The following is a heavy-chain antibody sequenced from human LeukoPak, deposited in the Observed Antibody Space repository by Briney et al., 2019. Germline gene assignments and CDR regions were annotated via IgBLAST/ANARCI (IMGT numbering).Heavy chain of an antibody. CDR1: GYTFTGYY. V-gene: IGHV1-2*02. CDR3: ARGSSDYPRYFDY. D-gene: IGHD3-22*01. Sequence: GASVKVCCKASGYTFTGYYMHWVRQAPGQGLEWMGWINPNSGGTNYAQKFQGRVTMTRDTSISTAYMELSRLRSDDTAVYYCARGSSDYPRYFDYWGQGTLVTVSS. CDR2: INPNSGGT. J-gene: IGHJ4*02.